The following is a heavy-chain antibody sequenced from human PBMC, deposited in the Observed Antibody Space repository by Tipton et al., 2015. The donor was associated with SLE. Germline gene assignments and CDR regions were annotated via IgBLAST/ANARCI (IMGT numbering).Heavy chain of an antibody. CDR2: IYYSGST. Sequence: TLSLTCTISGGSISSGGYYWSWIRQHPEKGLEWIGYIYYSGSTYYNPSLKSRLSISVDTSKNQFSLKLSSVTAADTAVYYCASSHGYYFDYWGQGTLATVSS. CDR1: GGSISSGGYY. CDR3: ASSHGYYFDY. J-gene: IGHJ4*02. V-gene: IGHV4-31*03.